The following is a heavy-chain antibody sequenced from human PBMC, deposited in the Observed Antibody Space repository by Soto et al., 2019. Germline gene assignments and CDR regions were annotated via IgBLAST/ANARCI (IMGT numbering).Heavy chain of an antibody. D-gene: IGHD2-2*02. CDR2: IWYDGSNK. J-gene: IGHJ4*02. Sequence: GGSLRLSCAASGFTFSSYGMHWVRQDPGKGLEWVAVIWYDGSNKYYADSVKGRFTISRDNAKNSLYLQMNSLRAEDTAVYYCASRVGYCSSTSCFTFDYWGQGTLVTVSS. V-gene: IGHV3-33*03. CDR1: GFTFSSYG. CDR3: ASRVGYCSSTSCFTFDY.